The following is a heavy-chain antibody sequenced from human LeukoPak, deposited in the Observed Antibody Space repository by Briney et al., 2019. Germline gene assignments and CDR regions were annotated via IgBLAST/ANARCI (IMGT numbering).Heavy chain of an antibody. Sequence: AGRSLCPFWAPSGFTFSSDAMSWVRQAPGNGREWVSAISGSGGSTYYADSVKGRFTNSRDNSKNTLYLQMNSLRAEDTAVYYCANYPTDDYWGQGTLVTVSS. J-gene: IGHJ4*02. CDR3: ANYPTDDY. V-gene: IGHV3-23*01. CDR2: ISGSGGST. CDR1: GFTFSSDA.